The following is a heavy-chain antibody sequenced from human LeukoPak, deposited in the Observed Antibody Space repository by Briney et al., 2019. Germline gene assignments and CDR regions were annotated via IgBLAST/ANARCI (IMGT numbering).Heavy chain of an antibody. J-gene: IGHJ5*02. CDR3: ARSSIAADERDWFDP. Sequence: GASVKVSCKASGYTFTSYDINWVRQATGQGLEWMGWMNPNSGNTGYAQKFQGRVTITRNTSISTAYMELSSLRSEDTAVYYCARSSIAADERDWFDPGAREPWSPSPQ. CDR1: GYTFTSYD. D-gene: IGHD6-13*01. CDR2: MNPNSGNT. V-gene: IGHV1-8*03.